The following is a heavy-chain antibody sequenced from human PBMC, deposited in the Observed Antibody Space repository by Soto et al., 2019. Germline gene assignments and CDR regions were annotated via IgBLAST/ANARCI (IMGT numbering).Heavy chain of an antibody. J-gene: IGHJ3*02. Sequence: QITLKESGPTLVKPTQTLTLTCTFSGFSLSTSGVGVGWIRQPPGKALEWLALIYWDDDKRYSPSLKSRLTITKDTSKNQVVLTMTNMDPVDTATYYCAHWYYYDSSGYYYRAFDIWGQGTMVTVSS. V-gene: IGHV2-5*02. D-gene: IGHD3-22*01. CDR2: IYWDDDK. CDR1: GFSLSTSGVG. CDR3: AHWYYYDSSGYYYRAFDI.